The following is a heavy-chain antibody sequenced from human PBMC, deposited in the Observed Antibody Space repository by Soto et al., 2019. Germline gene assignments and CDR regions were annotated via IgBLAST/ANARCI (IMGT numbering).Heavy chain of an antibody. CDR1: GGSFSGYY. Sequence: QVQLQQWGAGLLKPSETLSLTCAVYGGSFSGYYWSWIRQPPGKGLEWIGEINHSGSTNYNPSLKSRVTISVDTSKNQFSLKLSSVTAADTAVYYCARAFATGGVDYWGQGTLVTVSS. CDR2: INHSGST. V-gene: IGHV4-34*01. J-gene: IGHJ4*02. D-gene: IGHD2-15*01. CDR3: ARAFATGGVDY.